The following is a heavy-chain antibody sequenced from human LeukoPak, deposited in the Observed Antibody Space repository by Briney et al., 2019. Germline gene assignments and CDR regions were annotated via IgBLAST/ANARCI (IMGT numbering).Heavy chain of an antibody. J-gene: IGHJ4*02. D-gene: IGHD6-6*01. CDR2: ISETGGVT. CDR1: GFSFGSYP. V-gene: IGHV3-23*01. CDR3: ARDSSHYLGSSDY. Sequence: PGGSLRLSCVVSGFSFGSYPMSWVRQAPGKGLEWVSVISETGGVTHYADSMKGRFTISRDNIKNTLNLQMNSRRAEDTAIYYCARDSSHYLGSSDYWGQGTLVTVSS.